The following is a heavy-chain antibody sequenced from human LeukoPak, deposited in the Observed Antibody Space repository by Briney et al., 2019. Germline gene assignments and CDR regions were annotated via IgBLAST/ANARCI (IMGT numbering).Heavy chain of an antibody. Sequence: GGSLRLSCAASGFTFSSYGMHWVRQAPGKGLEWVAVIWYDGSNKYYADSVKGRFTISRDNSKNTLYLQMNSLRAEDTAVYYCARGAVVVTAEYFQHWGQGTLVTVSS. CDR2: IWYDGSNK. V-gene: IGHV3-33*01. CDR3: ARGAVVVTAEYFQH. J-gene: IGHJ1*01. D-gene: IGHD2-15*01. CDR1: GFTFSSYG.